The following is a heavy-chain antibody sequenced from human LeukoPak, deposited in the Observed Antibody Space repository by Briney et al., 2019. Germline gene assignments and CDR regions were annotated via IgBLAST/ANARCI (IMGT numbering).Heavy chain of an antibody. CDR2: ISYDGSNK. CDR1: GFTFSSYG. Sequence: WGSLRLSRVASGFTFSSYGVHWVRQAPGKGLEWVAVISYDGSNKYYADSVKGRFTISRDNPKNTLYLQMNSLRAEDTAVYYCAKDPGLAVRGVIHYYYYSGMDVWGQVTTVTVSS. V-gene: IGHV3-30*18. D-gene: IGHD3-10*01. CDR3: AKDPGLAVRGVIHYYYYSGMDV. J-gene: IGHJ6*02.